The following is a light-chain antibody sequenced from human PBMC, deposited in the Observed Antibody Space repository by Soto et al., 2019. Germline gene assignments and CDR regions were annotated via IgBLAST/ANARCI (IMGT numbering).Light chain of an antibody. CDR3: QQRSNWTSLT. Sequence: EIVLTQSPATLSLSPGERATLSCRASQSVSSYLAWYQQKPGQAPRLLIYDAANRATGSPARFSGSGSGTDFTLTISSLEPEDFAVYYCQQRSNWTSLTFGQGTRLEI. V-gene: IGKV3-11*01. CDR1: QSVSSY. CDR2: DAA. J-gene: IGKJ5*01.